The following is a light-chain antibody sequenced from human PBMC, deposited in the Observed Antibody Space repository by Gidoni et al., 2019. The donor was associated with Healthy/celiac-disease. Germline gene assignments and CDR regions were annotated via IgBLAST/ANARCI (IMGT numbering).Light chain of an antibody. CDR3: QQYGNSPPYT. V-gene: IGKV3-20*01. CDR1: QSDSSSY. Sequence: ELVLPQSPGTLSLSPGERATLSCRASQSDSSSYLAWYQQKPGQAPRLLIYGASSRATGNPDRFSGSGSGTDFTLTISRLEPADFAVYYCQQYGNSPPYTFGQGTKLEIK. CDR2: GAS. J-gene: IGKJ2*01.